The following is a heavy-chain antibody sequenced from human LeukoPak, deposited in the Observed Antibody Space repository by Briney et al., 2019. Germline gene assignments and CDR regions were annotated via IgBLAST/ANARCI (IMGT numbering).Heavy chain of an antibody. CDR3: AGGYNGYDWSDY. V-gene: IGHV3-11*01. D-gene: IGHD5-12*01. CDR1: GLSLTDNC. CDR2: ISSRATTI. Sequence: GGSLRLSCAASGLSLTDNCMNWIRQAPGKGLEWIAYISSRATTIKYADSVKGRFTISRDTAKNTLYLHLNSLKSEDTALYFCAGGYNGYDWSDYWGQGALVTVSS. J-gene: IGHJ4*02.